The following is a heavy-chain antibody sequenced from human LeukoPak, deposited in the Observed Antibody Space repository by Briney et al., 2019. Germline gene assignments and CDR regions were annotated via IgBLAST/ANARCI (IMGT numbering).Heavy chain of an antibody. Sequence: GGSLRLSCAASGFTFSNYGMSWVRQAPGKGLEWVAGISDRGSRTNYADSVKGRFTISTDHPKNTLYLQMNSPRAEDTAVYFCAKRGVVIRVILVGFHKEAYYFDSWGQGALVTVSS. J-gene: IGHJ4*02. CDR3: AKRGVVIRVILVGFHKEAYYFDS. D-gene: IGHD3-22*01. CDR2: ISDRGSRT. CDR1: GFTFSNYG. V-gene: IGHV3-23*01.